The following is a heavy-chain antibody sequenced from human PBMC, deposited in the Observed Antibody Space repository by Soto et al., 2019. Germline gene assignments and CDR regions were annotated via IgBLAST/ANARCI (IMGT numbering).Heavy chain of an antibody. CDR1: GGSISSYY. V-gene: IGHV4-59*01. CDR3: ARRSGSYYSDWFDP. D-gene: IGHD3-10*01. J-gene: IGHJ5*02. CDR2: IYYSGST. Sequence: SETLSLTCTVSGGSISSYYWSWIRQPPGKGLEWIGYIYYSGSTNYNPSLKSRVTISVDTSKNQFSLKLSSVTAADTAVYYCARRSGSYYSDWFDPWGQGTLVTVS.